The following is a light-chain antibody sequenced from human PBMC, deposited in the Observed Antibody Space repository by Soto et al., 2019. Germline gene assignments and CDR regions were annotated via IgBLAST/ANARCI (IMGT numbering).Light chain of an antibody. CDR3: KQRSSTWT. V-gene: IGKV3D-20*02. Sequence: ELVLPQSPGPLSLSPGERGTLSGRASQSVSSSYLAWYQQKPGQDPRLLIYGASSRATGIPDRFSGSGSGTDFTLTISRLEPEDFAVYYCKQRSSTWTVGQGTKVAI. CDR2: GAS. CDR1: QSVSSSY. J-gene: IGKJ1*01.